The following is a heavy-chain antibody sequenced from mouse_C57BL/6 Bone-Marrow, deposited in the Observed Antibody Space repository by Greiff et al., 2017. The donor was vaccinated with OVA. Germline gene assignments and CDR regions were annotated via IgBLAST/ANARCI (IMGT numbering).Heavy chain of an antibody. CDR3: ARSSAYYGSSFGWYFDV. CDR2: IDPSDSYT. CDR1: GYTFTSYW. D-gene: IGHD1-1*01. V-gene: IGHV1-50*01. Sequence: QVQLQQPGAELVKPGASVKLSCKASGYTFTSYWMQWVKQRPGQGLEWIGEIDPSDSYTNYNQKFKGKATFTVDTSSSTAYIQLSSLTSKDSAVYYCARSSAYYGSSFGWYFDVWGTGTTVTVSS. J-gene: IGHJ1*03.